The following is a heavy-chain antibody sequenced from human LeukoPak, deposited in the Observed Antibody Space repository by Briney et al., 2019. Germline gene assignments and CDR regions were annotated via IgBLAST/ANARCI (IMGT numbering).Heavy chain of an antibody. V-gene: IGHV3-23*01. Sequence: GGSLRLSCAASGFIFRNFDMTWVRQAPGKGLEWVAGISHDGDTTYYADSVKGRFTISRDNPGNTLYLQMSGLRVEDTAVYYCAKTSGGNYWGQGTLVIVSS. J-gene: IGHJ4*02. CDR2: ISHDGDTT. CDR3: AKTSGGNY. CDR1: GFIFRNFD. D-gene: IGHD6-25*01.